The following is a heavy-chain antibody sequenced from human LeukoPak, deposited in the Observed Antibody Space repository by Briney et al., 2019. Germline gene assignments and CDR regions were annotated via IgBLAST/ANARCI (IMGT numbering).Heavy chain of an antibody. Sequence: PGLALTLSCAACGFTFLNALIRELRPPPGKGLEGVGRSKRKTGDGPTDYYAPVKVRFAISRDDSKNTLYLQMNSLKTEDTAVYYCTTDRDTYYDILTGSKCGGYFDYWGQGTLVTVSS. CDR2: SKRKTGDGPT. CDR3: TTDRDTYYDILTGSKCGGYFDY. CDR1: GFTFLNAL. J-gene: IGHJ4*02. V-gene: IGHV3-15*01. D-gene: IGHD3-9*01.